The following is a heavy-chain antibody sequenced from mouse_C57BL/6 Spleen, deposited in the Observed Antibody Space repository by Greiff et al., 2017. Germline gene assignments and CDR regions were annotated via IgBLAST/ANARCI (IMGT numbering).Heavy chain of an antibody. CDR2: IYPGDGDT. D-gene: IGHD1-1*01. CDR3: TRSSCGDFGG. CDR1: GYAFSSSC. V-gene: IGHV1-82*01. Sequence: QVQLQQSGPELVKPGASVKISCTASGYAFSSSCMNWVKQRPGQGLEWIGRIYPGDGDTNYTGKFQGKATLTADTSSNTAYMQLSSLTSEDSAVYFCTRSSCGDFGGWGKGPTLTVA. J-gene: IGHJ2*01.